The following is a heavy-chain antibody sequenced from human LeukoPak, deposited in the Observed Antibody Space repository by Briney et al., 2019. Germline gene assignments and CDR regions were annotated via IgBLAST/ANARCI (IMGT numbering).Heavy chain of an antibody. D-gene: IGHD3-22*01. CDR1: GGSISSYY. Sequence: SETLSLTCTVSGGSISSYYWSWIRQPPRKGLEWIGYIYYSGSTNYNPSLKSRVTISVDTSKNQFSLKLSSVTAADTAVYYCARARAHYDSTGYYFDYWGQGTLVTVSS. V-gene: IGHV4-59*01. CDR3: ARARAHYDSTGYYFDY. J-gene: IGHJ4*02. CDR2: IYYSGST.